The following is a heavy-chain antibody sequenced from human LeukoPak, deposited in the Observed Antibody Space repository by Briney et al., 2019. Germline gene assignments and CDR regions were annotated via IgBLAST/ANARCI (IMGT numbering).Heavy chain of an antibody. J-gene: IGHJ4*02. V-gene: IGHV3-21*01. CDR1: GFTFSSYA. CDR2: ISSSSSYI. Sequence: PGGSLRLSCAASGFTFSSYAMSWVRQAPGKGLEWVSSISSSSSYIYYADSVKGRFTISRDNAKNSLYLQMNSLRAEDTAVYYCASLSSGYSFDYWGQGTLVTVSS. CDR3: ASLSSGYSFDY. D-gene: IGHD3-22*01.